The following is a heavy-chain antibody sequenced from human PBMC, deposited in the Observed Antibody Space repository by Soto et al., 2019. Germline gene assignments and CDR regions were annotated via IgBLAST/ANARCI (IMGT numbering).Heavy chain of an antibody. D-gene: IGHD2-2*03. J-gene: IGHJ4*02. CDR1: GVSFDDYG. CDR2: ISWNSGDI. CDR3: AKDNDLDRDGPFDY. Sequence: EVQLVESGGGSVQPGRSLRLSCAASGVSFDDYGMNWVRQGPGNGLEWVSDISWNSGDIYYADSVKGRFTISRDNATRSLYLQMNRLRTEDTALYYCAKDNDLDRDGPFDYWGQGILVTVSS. V-gene: IGHV3-9*01.